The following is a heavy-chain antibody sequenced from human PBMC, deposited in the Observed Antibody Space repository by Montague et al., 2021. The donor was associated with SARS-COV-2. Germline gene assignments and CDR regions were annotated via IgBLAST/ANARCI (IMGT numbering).Heavy chain of an antibody. CDR3: ARVKWELSVGNVFDI. J-gene: IGHJ3*02. CDR2: IYHSGST. CDR1: GGSISSSSYY. D-gene: IGHD1-26*01. V-gene: IGHV4-39*01. Sequence: SETLSLTCTVYGGSISSSSYYWAWIRQPPGKGLEWIGSIYHSGSTFYNPSLKSRVSMSVDTSKNQFSLKLSPATAADTAMYYCARVKWELSVGNVFDIWGQGTMVTVSS.